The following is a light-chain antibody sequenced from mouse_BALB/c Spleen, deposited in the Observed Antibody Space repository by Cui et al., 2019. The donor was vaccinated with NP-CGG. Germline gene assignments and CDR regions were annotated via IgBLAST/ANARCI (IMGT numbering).Light chain of an antibody. CDR3: ALWYNNHWV. J-gene: IGLJ1*01. V-gene: IGLV1*01. CDR2: GTN. Sequence: HAVVTQASARTKSPGEQLPFTCRSSTGAVTTSNYANWVQEKPDHLFTGLIGGTNNRAPGVPARFSGSLIGDKAALTITGAQTEDEAIYFCALWYNNHWVFGGGTKLTVL. CDR1: TGAVTTSNY.